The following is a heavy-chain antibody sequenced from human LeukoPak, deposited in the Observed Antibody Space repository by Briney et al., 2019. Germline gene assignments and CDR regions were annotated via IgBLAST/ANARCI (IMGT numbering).Heavy chain of an antibody. CDR3: ARGAYGDK. CDR1: GYTFTSYG. V-gene: IGHV1-18*01. CDR2: ISTQSGNT. D-gene: IGHD4-17*01. J-gene: IGHJ4*02. Sequence: ASVKVSCKASGYTFTSYGISWIRQAPGQGLEWMGWISTQSGNTIYAQKVQGRLTLTTDRSTNTAYMELRSLRSDDTAVYYCARGAYGDKWGQGTMVTVSS.